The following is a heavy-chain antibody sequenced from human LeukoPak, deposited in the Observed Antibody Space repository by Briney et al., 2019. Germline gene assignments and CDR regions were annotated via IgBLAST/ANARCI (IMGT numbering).Heavy chain of an antibody. D-gene: IGHD3-9*01. Sequence: SETLSLTCTVSGGSISTYYGNWIRQAPGKGLEWIGYIYYSGSTNYNPSLKSRVTISVDTSKNQFSLKLSSVTAADTAVYYCARGLGWLRPWGQGTLVTVSS. CDR1: GGSISTYY. J-gene: IGHJ5*02. CDR3: ARGLGWLRP. CDR2: IYYSGST. V-gene: IGHV4-59*12.